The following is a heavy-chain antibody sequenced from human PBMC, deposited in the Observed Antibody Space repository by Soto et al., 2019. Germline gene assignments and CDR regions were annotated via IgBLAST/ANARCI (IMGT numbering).Heavy chain of an antibody. Sequence: QVQLVESGGGVVQPGRSLRLSCAASGFTFSSYAMHWVRQAPGKGLEWVAVISYDGSNKYYADSVKGRFTISRDNSKNTLYLQMNSLRAEDTAVYYCARVGDPYSGFFDYWGQGTLVTVSS. CDR1: GFTFSSYA. D-gene: IGHD1-26*01. CDR3: ARVGDPYSGFFDY. J-gene: IGHJ4*02. CDR2: ISYDGSNK. V-gene: IGHV3-30-3*01.